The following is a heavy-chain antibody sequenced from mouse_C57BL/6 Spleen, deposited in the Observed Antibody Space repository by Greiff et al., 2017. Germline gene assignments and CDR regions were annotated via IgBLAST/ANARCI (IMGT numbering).Heavy chain of an antibody. V-gene: IGHV14-3*01. D-gene: IGHD1-1*01. CDR1: GFNIKNTY. J-gene: IGHJ4*01. CDR3: ARVPLRGAMDY. Sequence: EVKLVESVAELVRPGASVKLSCTASGFNIKNTYMHWVKQRPEQGLEWIGRIDPANGNTKYAPKFLGKATITADTSSNTAYLQLSSLTSEDTAIYYCARVPLRGAMDYWGQGTSVTVSS. CDR2: IDPANGNT.